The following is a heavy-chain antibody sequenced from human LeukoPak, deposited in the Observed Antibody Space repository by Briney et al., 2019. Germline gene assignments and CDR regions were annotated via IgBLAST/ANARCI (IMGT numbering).Heavy chain of an antibody. V-gene: IGHV3-21*01. Sequence: GGSLRLSCAASGYTFSDLSVNWVRQAPGKGLEWVSSISVRSNYRYYADSVRGRFTISRDDARDSLFLQMNSLRAEDTAVYFCVRLRRNNDRSGYYYYYDYWGQGTLVTVSS. CDR1: GYTFSDLS. CDR3: VRLRRNNDRSGYYYYYDY. J-gene: IGHJ4*02. D-gene: IGHD3-22*01. CDR2: ISVRSNYR.